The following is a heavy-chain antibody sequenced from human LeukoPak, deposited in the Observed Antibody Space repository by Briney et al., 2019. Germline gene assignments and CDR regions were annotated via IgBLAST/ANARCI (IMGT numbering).Heavy chain of an antibody. CDR1: GFTFSSYW. J-gene: IGHJ6*03. CDR3: ARGPLGYCSRTSCYTSSIHYTYYYYMDV. D-gene: IGHD2-2*02. Sequence: GGSLRLSCAASGFTFSSYWMSWVRQAPGKGLEWAAVISYDGSNKYYADSVKGRFTISRDNSKNTLYLQMNSLRGEDTAVYYCARGPLGYCSRTSCYTSSIHYTYYYYMDVWGKGTTVTVSS. V-gene: IGHV3-30-3*01. CDR2: ISYDGSNK.